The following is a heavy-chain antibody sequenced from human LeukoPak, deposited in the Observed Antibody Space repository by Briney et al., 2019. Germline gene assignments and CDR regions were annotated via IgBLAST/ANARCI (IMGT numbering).Heavy chain of an antibody. CDR1: GFTFIGSA. V-gene: IGHV3-73*01. J-gene: IGHJ4*02. D-gene: IGHD6-13*01. CDR2: IRSKVNSYAT. Sequence: PGGSLRLSFAASGFTFIGSAIHWVRQSSGKGLEWVGRIRSKVNSYATAYAASVRGRFTISRDDSKNTAYLQMNSLKSEDTAVYYCTRHTIAAAGTAGDYWGQGTLVTVSS. CDR3: TRHTIAAAGTAGDY.